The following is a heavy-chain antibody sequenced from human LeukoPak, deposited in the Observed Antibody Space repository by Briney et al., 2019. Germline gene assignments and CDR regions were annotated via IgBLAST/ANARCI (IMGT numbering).Heavy chain of an antibody. Sequence: PGGSLRLSCAASGFTFSRYAMSWVRQAPGQGLEWVSDISGSGGRTYYEESVNDRFTISRDNSKNALYLQMNSLRAEVTAVYYCAVLGGIAVAGNIPDYWGQGTLVTVSS. V-gene: IGHV3-23*01. CDR2: ISGSGGRT. CDR3: AVLGGIAVAGNIPDY. CDR1: GFTFSRYA. D-gene: IGHD6-19*01. J-gene: IGHJ4*02.